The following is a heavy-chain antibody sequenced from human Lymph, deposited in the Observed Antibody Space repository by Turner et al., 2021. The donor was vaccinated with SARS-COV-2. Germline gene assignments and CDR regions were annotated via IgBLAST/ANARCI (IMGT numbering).Heavy chain of an antibody. CDR3: ARGRYSGGGMDV. V-gene: IGHV1-8*02. CDR1: GYTCTSYD. D-gene: IGHD1-26*01. CDR2: MNPNSGNT. J-gene: IGHJ6*02. Sequence: QVQLVQSGAEVKKPGASVKVSCKAPGYTCTSYDINWVRQATGQGLEWMGWMNPNSGNTGYAQKFQGRVTMTRNTSISTAYMGLSSLRSEDTAVYYCARGRYSGGGMDVWGQGTTGTVSS.